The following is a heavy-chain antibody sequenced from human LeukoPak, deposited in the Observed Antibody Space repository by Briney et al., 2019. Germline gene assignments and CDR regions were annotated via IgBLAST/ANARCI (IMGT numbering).Heavy chain of an antibody. D-gene: IGHD6-19*01. CDR2: ISYDGSNK. V-gene: IGHV3-30-3*01. J-gene: IGHJ4*02. CDR1: GFTFSSYA. Sequence: GGSLRLSCAASGFTFSSYAMHWVRQAPGKGLEWVAVISYDGSNKYYADSVKGRFTISRDNSKNTLYLQMNSLRAEDTAVYYCAKVYSRSAWYLFGHWGQGTLVTVSS. CDR3: AKVYSRSAWYLFGH.